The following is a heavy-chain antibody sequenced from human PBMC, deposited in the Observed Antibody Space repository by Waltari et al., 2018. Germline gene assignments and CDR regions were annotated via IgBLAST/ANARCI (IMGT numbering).Heavy chain of an antibody. CDR3: ASISPTTVTPGDY. D-gene: IGHD4-17*01. Sequence: QLQLQESGPGLVKPSETLSLTCTVSGGSISSSSYYWGWIRQPPGKGLEWIGSIYYSGSTYYNPSLKSRVTISVDTSKNQFSLTLSSVTAADTAVYYCASISPTTVTPGDYWGQGTLVTVSS. CDR1: GGSISSSSYY. V-gene: IGHV4-39*01. J-gene: IGHJ4*02. CDR2: IYYSGST.